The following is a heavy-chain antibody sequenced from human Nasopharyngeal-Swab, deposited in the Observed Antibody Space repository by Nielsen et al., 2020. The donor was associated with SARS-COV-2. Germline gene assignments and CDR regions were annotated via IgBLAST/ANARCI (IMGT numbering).Heavy chain of an antibody. D-gene: IGHD6-13*01. J-gene: IGHJ4*02. CDR3: AGVGYSSSWSRWGYYFDY. CDR2: IYYSGST. V-gene: IGHV4-59*01. Sequence: GPLRPSGTVPGGSISSYYWSWIRKPPGKGLEWIGYIYYSGSTNYNPSLKSRVTISVDTSKNQFSLKLSSVTAADTAVYYCAGVGYSSSWSRWGYYFDYWGQGTLVTVSS. CDR1: GGSISSYY.